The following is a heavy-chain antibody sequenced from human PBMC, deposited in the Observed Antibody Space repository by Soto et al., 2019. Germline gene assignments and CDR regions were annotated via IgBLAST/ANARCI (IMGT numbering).Heavy chain of an antibody. Sequence: PSETLSLTCAVYGGSFSGYYWDWIRQPPGKGLEWIGEINPDGATNYTPSLRGRVTISIDTSRNQFSLKLTSVTATDTAVYYCATIIIPGTRHTDFDPRGQGISVTVSS. CDR2: INPDGAT. CDR1: GGSFSGYY. V-gene: IGHV4-34*01. J-gene: IGHJ5*02. CDR3: ATIIIPGTRHTDFDP.